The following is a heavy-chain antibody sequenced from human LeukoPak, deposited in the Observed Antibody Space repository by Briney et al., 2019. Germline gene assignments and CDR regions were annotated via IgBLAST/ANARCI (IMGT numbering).Heavy chain of an antibody. Sequence: GSLRLSCAASGFTFSNYAMSWVRQAPGKGLEWVSRISDSGGSTNYADSVKGRFTISRDNTKKTLYLQMNSLRAGDTAVYYCAKVQSSSGWYTFFDYWGRGILVTVSS. V-gene: IGHV3-23*01. D-gene: IGHD6-19*01. CDR1: GFTFSNYA. J-gene: IGHJ4*02. CDR2: ISDSGGST. CDR3: AKVQSSSGWYTFFDY.